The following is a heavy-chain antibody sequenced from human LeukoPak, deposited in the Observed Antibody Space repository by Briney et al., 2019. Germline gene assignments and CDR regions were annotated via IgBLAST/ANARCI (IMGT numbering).Heavy chain of an antibody. CDR1: GFIVSSNY. CDR2: IYSGGTT. Sequence: GGSLRLSCAASGFIVSSNYMSWVRQAPGKGLEWVSVIYSGGTTYYADSVKGRFIISRDNSKLYLQMNSLRAEDTAVYFCAKKGYSYGWRDSYYFDYWGQGTLVTVSS. J-gene: IGHJ4*02. D-gene: IGHD6-19*01. V-gene: IGHV3-53*05. CDR3: AKKGYSYGWRDSYYFDY.